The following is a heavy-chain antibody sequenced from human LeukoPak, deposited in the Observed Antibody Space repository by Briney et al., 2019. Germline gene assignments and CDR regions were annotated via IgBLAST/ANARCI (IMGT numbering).Heavy chain of an antibody. J-gene: IGHJ4*02. CDR1: GFTVSSNY. D-gene: IGHD4-17*01. CDR2: LYTGGST. Sequence: PGGSLRLSCAASGFTVSSNYMSWVRQAPGKGLEWVSVLYTGGSTYYADSVKGRFTISRDNSKNTLYLQMNSLRVEDTAVYYCAKVNDYGFSYYFDYWGQGILVTVSS. CDR3: AKVNDYGFSYYFDY. V-gene: IGHV3-66*01.